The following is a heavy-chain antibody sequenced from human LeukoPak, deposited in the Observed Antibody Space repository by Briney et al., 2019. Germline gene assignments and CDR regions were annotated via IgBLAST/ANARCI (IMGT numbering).Heavy chain of an antibody. CDR3: ARHRSGCYSVGVYYFDY. Sequence: PGGSLRLSCAASGFTFSSYSMNWVRQAPGKGLEWVSSISSSSSYIYYADSVKGRFTISRDNAKNSLYLQMNSLRAEDTAVYYCARHRSGCYSVGVYYFDYWGQGTLVTISS. V-gene: IGHV3-21*01. CDR1: GFTFSSYS. J-gene: IGHJ4*02. D-gene: IGHD6-19*01. CDR2: ISSSSSYI.